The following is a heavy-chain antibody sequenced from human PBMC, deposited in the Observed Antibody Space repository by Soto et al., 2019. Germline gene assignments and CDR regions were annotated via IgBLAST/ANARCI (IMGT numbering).Heavy chain of an antibody. CDR1: GGSISSYH. V-gene: IGHV4-59*01. D-gene: IGHD2-2*01. CDR3: AMSHCSSTSCRGPGWFDP. J-gene: IGHJ5*02. CDR2: IYYSGST. Sequence: SETLSLTCTVSGGSISSYHWSWIRQPPGKGLEWIGYIYYSGSTNYNPSLKSRVTISVDTSKNQFSLKLSSVTAADTAVYYCAMSHCSSTSCRGPGWFDPWGQGTQVTVSS.